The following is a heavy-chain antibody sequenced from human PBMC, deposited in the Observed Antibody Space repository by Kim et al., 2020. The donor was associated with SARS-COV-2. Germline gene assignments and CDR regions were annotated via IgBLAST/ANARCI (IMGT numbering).Heavy chain of an antibody. V-gene: IGHV3-74*01. Sequence: GGSLRLSCAASGFNFSSFGMHWVRQAPGMGLEWVSGINDEGSSTDYADSVRGRFTISRDNAKNTLYLQMNSLRAEDTAVYYCASGQYGHYVWGQGTLVTV. D-gene: IGHD4-17*01. CDR1: GFNFSSFG. J-gene: IGHJ4*02. CDR3: ASGQYGHYV. CDR2: INDEGSST.